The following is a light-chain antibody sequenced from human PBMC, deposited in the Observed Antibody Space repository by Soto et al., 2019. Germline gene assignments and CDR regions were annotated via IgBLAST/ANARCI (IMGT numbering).Light chain of an antibody. CDR1: QSLLHSNGYNF. V-gene: IGKV2-28*01. CDR2: LGS. CDR3: MQALQTPLT. Sequence: DIVMTQSPLSLPVTPGEPASISCRSSQSLLHSNGYNFLDWYLQRPGQSPQLLIYLGSNRASGVPDRISGSGSGTDFTLKSSRVEAEDVGVYYCMQALQTPLTFRGGTKVEIK. J-gene: IGKJ4*01.